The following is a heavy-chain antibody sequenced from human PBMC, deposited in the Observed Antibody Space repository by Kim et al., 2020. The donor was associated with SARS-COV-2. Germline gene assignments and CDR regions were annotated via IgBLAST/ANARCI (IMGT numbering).Heavy chain of an antibody. CDR3: ARGGSIDWLLRFDY. CDR2: IIPIFGTA. J-gene: IGHJ4*02. D-gene: IGHD3-9*01. V-gene: IGHV1-69*13. CDR1: GGTFSSYA. Sequence: SVKVSCKASGGTFSSYAISSVRQAPGQGLEWMGGIIPIFGTANYAQKFQGRVTITADESTSTAYMELSSLRSEDTAVYYCARGGSIDWLLRFDYWGQGTLVTVSS.